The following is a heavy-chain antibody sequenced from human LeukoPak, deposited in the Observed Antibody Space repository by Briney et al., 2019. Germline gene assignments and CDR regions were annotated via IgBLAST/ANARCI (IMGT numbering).Heavy chain of an antibody. Sequence: GSLRLSCAASGFTFSSYRMHWVRQAPGKGLVWVSHINSDGSSTTYADSVKGRFTISRDNAKNSLYLQMNSLRAEDTAVYYCARSPYSESYYGDAFDIWGQGTVVTVSS. V-gene: IGHV3-74*01. D-gene: IGHD1-26*01. CDR2: INSDGSST. CDR1: GFTFSSYR. CDR3: ARSPYSESYYGDAFDI. J-gene: IGHJ3*02.